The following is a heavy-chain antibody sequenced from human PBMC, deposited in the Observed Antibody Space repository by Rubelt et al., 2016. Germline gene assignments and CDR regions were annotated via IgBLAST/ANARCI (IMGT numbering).Heavy chain of an antibody. J-gene: IGHJ4*02. Sequence: EVQLVESGGGLVQPGGSLRLSCAASGFTFSSEYMSWVRQAPGKGLEWVSVIYSGGSTYYAGSVKGRFTISRDNSKKTLYLQMNSLRGEETAVYYCARVRGYGTYYFDYWGQGTLVTVSS. CDR3: ARVRGYGTYYFDY. CDR1: GFTFSSEY. CDR2: IYSGGST. D-gene: IGHD2-15*01. V-gene: IGHV3-66*02.